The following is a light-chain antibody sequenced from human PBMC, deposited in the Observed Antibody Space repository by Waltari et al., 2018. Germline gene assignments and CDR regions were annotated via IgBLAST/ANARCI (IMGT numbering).Light chain of an antibody. CDR2: GNT. CDR3: QSYDSSLSAVV. CDR1: SSNIGAGYD. J-gene: IGLJ2*01. V-gene: IGLV1-40*01. Sequence: VLTQTPSVSGAPGQRVTIPCTGRSSNIGAGYDVVWYQQLPGTAPKLLIYGNTNRPSGVPDRFSGPKSGTSASLAIAGLQVDDEAEYYCQSYDSSLSAVVFGGGTKLTVL.